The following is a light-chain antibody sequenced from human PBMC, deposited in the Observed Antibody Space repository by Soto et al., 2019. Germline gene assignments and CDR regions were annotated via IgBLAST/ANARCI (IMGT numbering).Light chain of an antibody. Sequence: IQMTQFPSSLSASVGDRVTITCRAGQTVIRYLNWYQQKPGRAPNLLIYAVSNLHSGVPSRFSGSGSGTEFTLTISDLQPEEFATYYCQQSYSTLFTFGPGTKVEIK. CDR3: QQSYSTLFT. V-gene: IGKV1-39*01. CDR2: AVS. CDR1: QTVIRY. J-gene: IGKJ3*01.